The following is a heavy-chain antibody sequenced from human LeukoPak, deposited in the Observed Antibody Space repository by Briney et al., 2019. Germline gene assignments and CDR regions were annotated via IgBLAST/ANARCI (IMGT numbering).Heavy chain of an antibody. J-gene: IGHJ4*02. Sequence: SETLSLTCSVSGASINDYYWTWVRQPPGKGLEWIGYVYHTGTSGYHPSLKSRVAMSLDTSKNQVSLKLRSVTAADTAVYFCTRVVNGGHFDYWGQGTLVTVSS. CDR3: TRVVNGGHFDY. CDR2: VYHTGTS. V-gene: IGHV4-59*01. CDR1: GASINDYY. D-gene: IGHD2-8*01.